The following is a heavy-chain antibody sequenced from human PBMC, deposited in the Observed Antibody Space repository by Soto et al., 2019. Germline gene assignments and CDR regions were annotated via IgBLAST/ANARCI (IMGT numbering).Heavy chain of an antibody. CDR1: GGSISSGGYY. D-gene: IGHD3-3*01. J-gene: IGHJ4*02. V-gene: IGHV4-31*03. CDR2: IYYSGST. Sequence: QVQLQESGPGLVKPSHTLSLTCTVSGGSISSGGYYWSWIRQHPGKGLEWIGYIYYSGSTYYNPSLKSRVTISVDTSKNQFSLKLSSVTAADTAVYYCARARYYDFWSGKGLDFDYWGQGTLVTVSS. CDR3: ARARYYDFWSGKGLDFDY.